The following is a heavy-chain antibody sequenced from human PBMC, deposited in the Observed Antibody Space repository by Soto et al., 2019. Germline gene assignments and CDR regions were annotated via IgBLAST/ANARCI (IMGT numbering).Heavy chain of an antibody. CDR1: GFTFSSYA. V-gene: IGHV3-23*01. J-gene: IGHJ4*02. CDR3: AKSLIGVLMVYAIFSFDY. Sequence: GGSLRLSCAASGFTFSSYAMSWVRQAPGKRLEWVSAISGSGGSTYYADSVKGRFTISRDNSKNTLYLQMNSLRAEDTAVYYCAKSLIGVLMVYAIFSFDYWGQGTLVTVSS. CDR2: ISGSGGST. D-gene: IGHD2-8*01.